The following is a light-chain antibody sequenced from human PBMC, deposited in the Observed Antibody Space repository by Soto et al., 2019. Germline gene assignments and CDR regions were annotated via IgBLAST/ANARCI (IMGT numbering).Light chain of an antibody. V-gene: IGKV3-15*01. Sequence: EIVMTQSPATLSVSPGERATLSCRASQSVSSNLAWYQQTPGQAPRLLIYGASTKATGIPARFSGSGSGTEFTLTISSLQSEDVAVYDCQQYNDWPPVTCGQGAKVEIK. CDR1: QSVSSN. CDR3: QQYNDWPPVT. CDR2: GAS. J-gene: IGKJ1*01.